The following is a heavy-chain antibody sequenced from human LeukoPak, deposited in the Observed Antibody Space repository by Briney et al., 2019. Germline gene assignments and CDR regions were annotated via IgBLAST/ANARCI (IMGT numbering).Heavy chain of an antibody. CDR1: GFSFSDSV. CDR2: ISHDVKTT. J-gene: IGHJ4*02. CDR3: AKSYGDYYFDY. Sequence: GKSLRLSCVASGFSFSDSVIHWVRQAPGKGLEWVAVISHDVKTTYYADSAKGRFTISRDNSRNTVFLQMNSLRAEDTAVYYCAKSYGDYYFDYWGQGTLVTVSS. D-gene: IGHD4-17*01. V-gene: IGHV3-30-3*02.